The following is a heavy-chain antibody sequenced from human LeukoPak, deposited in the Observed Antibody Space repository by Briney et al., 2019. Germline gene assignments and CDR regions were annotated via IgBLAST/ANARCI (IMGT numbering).Heavy chain of an antibody. J-gene: IGHJ6*02. Sequence: GGSLRLSCAASGFTFSSYGMHWVRQAPGKGLEWVAVISYDGSNKYYADSVKGRFTISRDNSKNTLYLQMNSLRAEDTAVYYCAGFELTNYYYGMDVWGQGTTVTVSS. CDR1: GFTFSSYG. CDR3: AGFELTNYYYGMDV. D-gene: IGHD3-10*01. CDR2: ISYDGSNK. V-gene: IGHV3-30*03.